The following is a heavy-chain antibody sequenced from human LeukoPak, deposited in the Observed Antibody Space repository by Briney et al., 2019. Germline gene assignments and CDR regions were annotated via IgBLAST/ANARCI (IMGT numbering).Heavy chain of an antibody. J-gene: IGHJ4*02. CDR2: IYHSGST. CDR1: GGSVCSSSYY. CDR3: ARDGGYSSGWVY. V-gene: IGHV4-39*07. D-gene: IGHD6-19*01. Sequence: SETLSLTCTVSGGSVCSSSYYWGWIRQPPGKGLEWIAEIYHSGSTNYNPSLKSRVTISVDKSKNQFSLKLSSVTAADTAVYYCARDGGYSSGWVYWGQGTLVTVSS.